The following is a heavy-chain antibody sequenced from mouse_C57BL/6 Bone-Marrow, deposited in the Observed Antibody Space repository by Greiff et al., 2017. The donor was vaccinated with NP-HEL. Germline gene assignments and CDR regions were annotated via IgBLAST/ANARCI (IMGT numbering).Heavy chain of an antibody. J-gene: IGHJ1*03. CDR2: IYYSGTI. CDR1: GISITTGNYR. CDR3: ERVDGSSPGDWYFDV. V-gene: IGHV3-5*01. D-gene: IGHD1-1*01. Sequence: VQLQQSGPGLVKPSQTVFLTCTVTGISITTGNYRWSWIRQFPGNKLEWIGYIYYSGTITYNPSLTSRTTITSNTPKNQFFLEMNSLTAEDTATYDCERVDGSSPGDWYFDVWGTGTTVTVSS.